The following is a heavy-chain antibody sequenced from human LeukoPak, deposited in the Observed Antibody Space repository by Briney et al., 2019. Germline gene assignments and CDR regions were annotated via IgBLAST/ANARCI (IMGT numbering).Heavy chain of an antibody. V-gene: IGHV4-59*01. CDR1: GGSISSYY. J-gene: IGHJ5*02. D-gene: IGHD3-10*01. CDR3: ARGWGSGSHWFDP. CDR2: IYYSGST. Sequence: SETLSLTCTVSGGSISSYYWSWIRQPPGKGLEWIGYIYYSGSTNYNPSLKSRVTISVDTSKNQFSLKLSSVTAADTAVYYCARGWGSGSHWFDPWGQGTLVTVSS.